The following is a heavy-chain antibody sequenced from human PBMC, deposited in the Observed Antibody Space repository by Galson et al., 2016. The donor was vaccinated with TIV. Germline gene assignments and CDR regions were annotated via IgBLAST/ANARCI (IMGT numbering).Heavy chain of an antibody. Sequence: SLRLSCAASGFSVSDNYINWVRQAPGKGLEWVSIFSNSDYTNYADSVKGRFTISRDNSKNTVYFHMSRLRAEDTAVDYCARGRGHCGDNCYLTYYFGMDVWGQVTTVTVS. D-gene: IGHD2-21*01. CDR2: FSNSDYT. J-gene: IGHJ6*02. CDR3: ARGRGHCGDNCYLTYYFGMDV. CDR1: GFSVSDNY. V-gene: IGHV3-66*02.